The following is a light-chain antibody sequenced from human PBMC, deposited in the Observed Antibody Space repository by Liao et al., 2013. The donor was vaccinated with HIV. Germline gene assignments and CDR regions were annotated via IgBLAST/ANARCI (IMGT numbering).Light chain of an antibody. V-gene: IGLV3-1*01. CDR1: ALGGKY. J-gene: IGLJ3*02. Sequence: YELTQPPSLSVSPGQTAIISCSGHALGGKYISWYQHPPGQSPVVLIYQDTKRPSGIPERFTGSNSGDTATLTISGTQALDEADYYCQAWDSNSWVFGGGTELTVL. CDR2: QDT. CDR3: QAWDSNSWV.